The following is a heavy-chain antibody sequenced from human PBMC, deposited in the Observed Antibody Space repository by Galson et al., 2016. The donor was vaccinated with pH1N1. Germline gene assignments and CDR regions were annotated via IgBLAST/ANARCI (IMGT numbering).Heavy chain of an antibody. D-gene: IGHD6-13*01. CDR2: ISPYNGNT. CDR3: ARGVAAAGSYYFDY. Sequence: SVKVSCKASGYTFNIYGISWVRQAPGQGLEWMGWISPYNGNTNYAQKFQGRVSMTTDTSSSIVYMELRSLRPDDTAVYYCARGVAAAGSYYFDYWGQGTLVTVSS. V-gene: IGHV1-18*01. J-gene: IGHJ4*02. CDR1: GYTFNIYG.